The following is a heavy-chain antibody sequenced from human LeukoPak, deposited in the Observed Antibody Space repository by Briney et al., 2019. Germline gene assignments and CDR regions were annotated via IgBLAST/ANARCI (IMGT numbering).Heavy chain of an antibody. CDR2: ITWDGGNI. J-gene: IGHJ4*02. CDR3: AKGYTFHGVAHDSGYFDY. CDR1: GFTFGDYT. Sequence: KTGRSLRLSCVTSGFTFGDYTMHWVRHVPGKGLEWLSGITWDGGNIAYADSVKGRFTISRDNAKSSLYLRMNSLRNEDMAFYFCAKGYTFHGVAHDSGYFDYWGQGTLVTVSS. V-gene: IGHV3-9*03. D-gene: IGHD3-3*01.